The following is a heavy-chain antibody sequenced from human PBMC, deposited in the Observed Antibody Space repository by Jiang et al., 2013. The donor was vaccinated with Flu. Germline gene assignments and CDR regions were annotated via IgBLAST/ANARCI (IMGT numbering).Heavy chain of an antibody. CDR1: GFTFSSYG. D-gene: IGHD2-15*01. J-gene: IGHJ4*02. Sequence: VVQPGRSLRLSCAASGFTFSSYGMHWVRQAPGKGLEWVAVIWYDGSNKYYADSVKGRFTISRDNSKNTLYLQMNSLRAEDTAVYYCARERRYPVVVVAATPLDYWGQGTLVTVSS. CDR2: IWYDGSNK. V-gene: IGHV3-33*01. CDR3: ARERRYPVVVVAATPLDY.